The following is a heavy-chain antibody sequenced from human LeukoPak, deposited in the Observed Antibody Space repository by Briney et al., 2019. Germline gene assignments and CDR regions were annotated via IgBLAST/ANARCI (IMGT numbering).Heavy chain of an antibody. D-gene: IGHD6-19*01. V-gene: IGHV3-30*03. Sequence: GGSLRLSCAASGLTFSSYGMHWVRQAPGKGLEWVAVISYDGSNKYYADSVKGRFTISRDNSKNTLYLQMNSLRAEDTAVYYCARDGGGWYGHWFDPWGQGTLVTVSS. CDR2: ISYDGSNK. J-gene: IGHJ5*02. CDR3: ARDGGGWYGHWFDP. CDR1: GLTFSSYG.